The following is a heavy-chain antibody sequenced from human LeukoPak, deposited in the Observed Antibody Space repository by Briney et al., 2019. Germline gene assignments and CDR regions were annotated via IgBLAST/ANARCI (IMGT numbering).Heavy chain of an antibody. CDR2: IYTSGST. V-gene: IGHV4-61*02. D-gene: IGHD6-19*01. CDR1: GGSISSGSYY. Sequence: SETLSLTCTVSGGSISSGSYYWSWIRQPAGKGLEWIGRIYTSGSTNYNPSLKSRVTISIDTSKNQFSLKLNSVTAADTAVYYCAAESERWLLRSWGQGTLVTVSS. CDR3: AAESERWLLRS. J-gene: IGHJ4*02.